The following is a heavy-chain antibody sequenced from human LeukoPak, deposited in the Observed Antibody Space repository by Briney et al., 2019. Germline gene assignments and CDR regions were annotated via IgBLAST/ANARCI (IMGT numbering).Heavy chain of an antibody. CDR1: GYTFNSYG. CDR3: ARTERYYDILTGAMDV. Sequence: ASVKVSCKVFGYTFNSYGISWVRQAPGQGLEWMGWISAYNGNTNYAQKLQGRVTVTTDTSTSTANMELRSLRSDDTAVYYCARTERYYDILTGAMDVWGKGTTVTVSS. CDR2: ISAYNGNT. V-gene: IGHV1-18*04. D-gene: IGHD3-9*01. J-gene: IGHJ6*04.